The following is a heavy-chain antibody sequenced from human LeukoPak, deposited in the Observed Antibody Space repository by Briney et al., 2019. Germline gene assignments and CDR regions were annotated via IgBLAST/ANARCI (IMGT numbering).Heavy chain of an antibody. CDR3: ARGQTNRLLWVGELVSNINPFDY. V-gene: IGHV1-18*01. J-gene: IGHJ4*02. CDR1: GYSFSRYG. Sequence: ASVKVSCKASGYSFSRYGISWVRQAPGQGLEWMGWISGYNGHTKYAQKVQGRVTMSTDTSTSTVYMELRSLISDDTGVYYCARGQTNRLLWVGELVSNINPFDYWGQGTLVTVSS. D-gene: IGHD3-10*01. CDR2: ISGYNGHT.